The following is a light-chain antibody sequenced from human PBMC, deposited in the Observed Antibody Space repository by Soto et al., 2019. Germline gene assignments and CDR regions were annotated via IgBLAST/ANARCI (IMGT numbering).Light chain of an antibody. CDR3: QQFNSYPQWG. V-gene: IGKV1-13*02. J-gene: IGKJ3*01. Sequence: AIQLTQSPSSLSASVGDRVTITCRASQGISSALAWYQQKPGKAPKLLIYDASSLESGVPSRFSGSGSGTDFSITISSLQPEDFAAYYCQQFNSYPQWGFGPGTKVDI. CDR1: QGISSA. CDR2: DAS.